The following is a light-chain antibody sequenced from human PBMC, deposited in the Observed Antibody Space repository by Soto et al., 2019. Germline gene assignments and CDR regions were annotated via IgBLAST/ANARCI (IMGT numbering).Light chain of an antibody. CDR1: SSDVGTYYF. V-gene: IGLV2-14*02. CDR3: SLYTSENAYV. Sequence: QSALTQPASVSGSLGQSITISCTGSSSDVGTYYFVSWYQQHPGKVPKLMIYEGTKRPSGVSDRFSGSKSGNTASMTISGLQAEDEANYYCSLYTSENAYVFGTGTKLTVL. J-gene: IGLJ1*01. CDR2: EGT.